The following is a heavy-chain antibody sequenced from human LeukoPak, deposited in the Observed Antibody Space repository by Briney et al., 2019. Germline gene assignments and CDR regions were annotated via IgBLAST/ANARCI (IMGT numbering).Heavy chain of an antibody. CDR3: ARDESSMVRTPDY. Sequence: GGSLRLSCAASGFTFSSYSMNWVRQAPGKGLEWVSFISSSSSYIYYADSVKGRFTISRDNAKNSLYLQMNSLRAEDTAVYYCARDESSMVRTPDYWGQGTLVTVSS. CDR1: GFTFSSYS. J-gene: IGHJ4*02. CDR2: ISSSSSYI. D-gene: IGHD3-10*01. V-gene: IGHV3-21*04.